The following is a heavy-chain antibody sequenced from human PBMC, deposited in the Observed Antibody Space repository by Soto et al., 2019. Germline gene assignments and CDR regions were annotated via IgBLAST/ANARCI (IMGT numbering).Heavy chain of an antibody. Sequence: QVQLQQWGAGLLKPSETLSLTCAVYGGSFSGYYWSWIRQPPGKGLEWIGEINHSGSTNYNPSLKSRVTLSVDTSKNQFSLKLSSVTAADTAVYYCARLTDEYYDILMDFDYWGQGTLVTVSS. CDR2: INHSGST. D-gene: IGHD3-9*01. CDR3: ARLTDEYYDILMDFDY. CDR1: GGSFSGYY. V-gene: IGHV4-34*01. J-gene: IGHJ4*02.